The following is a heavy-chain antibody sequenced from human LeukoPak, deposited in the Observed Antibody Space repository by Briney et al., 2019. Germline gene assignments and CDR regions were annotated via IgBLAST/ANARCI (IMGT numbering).Heavy chain of an antibody. CDR2: IRRKTDGETT. CDR1: GFTFSNVW. Sequence: GGSLRLSCAASGFTFSNVWMSWVRQVPGKGLEWVGRIRRKTDGETTDHAAPVKGRFTISRDDSKNTLYLQMNSLETEDTAVYYCVTDLVIKGYFDYWGQGALVTVSS. D-gene: IGHD2-21*01. V-gene: IGHV3-15*01. J-gene: IGHJ4*02. CDR3: VTDLVIKGYFDY.